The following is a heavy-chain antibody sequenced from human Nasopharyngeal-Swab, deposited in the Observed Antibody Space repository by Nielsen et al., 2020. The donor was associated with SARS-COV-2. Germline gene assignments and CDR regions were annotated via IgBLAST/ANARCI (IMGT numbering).Heavy chain of an antibody. D-gene: IGHD3-16*01. CDR1: GFTFGDYA. CDR2: IWYDGSNK. Sequence: GESLKISCTASGFTFGDYAMSWVRQAPGKGLEWVAVIWYDGSNKYYADSVKGRFTISRDNSKNTVYLQMNSLRAEDTAVYYCARDRPHWGCDYWGQGTLVTVSS. CDR3: ARDRPHWGCDY. V-gene: IGHV3-30*04. J-gene: IGHJ4*02.